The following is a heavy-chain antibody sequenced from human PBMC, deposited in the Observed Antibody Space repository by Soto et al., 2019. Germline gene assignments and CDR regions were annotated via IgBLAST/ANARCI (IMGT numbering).Heavy chain of an antibody. CDR3: ARAGSYRFDY. Sequence: EVQLVESGGTLVQPGGSLRLSCVGSGFSFSSYWVHWVRQPPGKGLEWVSRINASGTSISYADSVKGRFTISRDNAKNTLYLQMDGLGVDDTAVYYCARAGSYRFDYWGLGTLVTVSS. CDR2: INASGTSI. V-gene: IGHV3-74*01. J-gene: IGHJ4*02. D-gene: IGHD3-10*01. CDR1: GFSFSSYW.